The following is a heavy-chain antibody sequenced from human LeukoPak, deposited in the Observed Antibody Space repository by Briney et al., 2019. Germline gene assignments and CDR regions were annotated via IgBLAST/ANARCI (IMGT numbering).Heavy chain of an antibody. CDR2: ISYDGSNK. J-gene: IGHJ4*02. CDR1: GFTFSSYA. D-gene: IGHD5-18*01. V-gene: IGHV3-30-3*01. CDR3: ARDKQGYSYGPSFDY. Sequence: GGSLRLSCAASGFTFSSYAMHWVRQASGKGLEWVAVISYDGSNKYYADSVKGRFTISRDNSKNTLYLQMNSLRAEDTAVYYCARDKQGYSYGPSFDYWGQGTLVTVSS.